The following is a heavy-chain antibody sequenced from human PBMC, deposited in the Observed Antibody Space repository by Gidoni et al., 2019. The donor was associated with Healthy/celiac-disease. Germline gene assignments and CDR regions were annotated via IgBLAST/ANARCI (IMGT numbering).Heavy chain of an antibody. J-gene: IGHJ4*02. D-gene: IGHD6-13*01. Sequence: EVQLVESGGGLVQPGGSLRLSCAASGFPFSPHWMSWVRKAPGKGLEWVANIKQDGSEKYYVDSVKGRFTISRDNAKNSLYLQMNSLRAEDTAVYYCARDAPAKAAGTELIDYWGQGTLVTVSS. V-gene: IGHV3-7*01. CDR1: GFPFSPHW. CDR2: IKQDGSEK. CDR3: ARDAPAKAAGTELIDY.